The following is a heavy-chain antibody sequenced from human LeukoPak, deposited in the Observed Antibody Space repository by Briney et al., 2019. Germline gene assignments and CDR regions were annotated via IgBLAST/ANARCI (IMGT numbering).Heavy chain of an antibody. CDR3: ATLTDITMIVVEYYFDY. Sequence: ASVKVSCKVSGYTLTELSMHWVRQAPGKGLEWMGGFDPEDGETIYAQKFQGRVTMTEDTSTDTAYVELSSLRSEDTAVYYCATLTDITMIVVEYYFDYWGQGTLVTVSS. J-gene: IGHJ4*02. CDR2: FDPEDGET. V-gene: IGHV1-24*01. CDR1: GYTLTELS. D-gene: IGHD3-22*01.